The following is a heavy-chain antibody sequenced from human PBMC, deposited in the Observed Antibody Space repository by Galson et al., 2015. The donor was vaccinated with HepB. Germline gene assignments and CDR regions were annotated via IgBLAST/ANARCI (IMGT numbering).Heavy chain of an antibody. CDR1: GDRVSSTSRL. CDR2: TYSRSKWNH. J-gene: IGHJ4*02. D-gene: IGHD5-24*01. CDR3: ARVLRLRKGYKSPFDY. Sequence: CAISGDRVSSTSRLWNWNRQSPSRGLEWLGRTYSRSKWNHDYAVSVKSRISITSDTSKNHFSLQLNSVTPEDTAVYFCARVLRLRKGYKSPFDYWGQGTLVTASS. V-gene: IGHV6-1*01.